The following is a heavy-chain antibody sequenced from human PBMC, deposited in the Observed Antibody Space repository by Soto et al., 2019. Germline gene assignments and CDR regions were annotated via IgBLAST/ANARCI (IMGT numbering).Heavy chain of an antibody. CDR3: ARDRYYCSGGSCYPSPYDAFDI. V-gene: IGHV4-39*07. D-gene: IGHD2-15*01. Sequence: PSETLSLTCTVSGGSISSSSYYWGWIRQPPGKGLEGIGCIYYSGSTNYNLSLKSRVTISVDTSKNQFSLKLSSVTAADTAVYYCARDRYYCSGGSCYPSPYDAFDIWGQGTMVTVSS. J-gene: IGHJ3*02. CDR2: IYYSGST. CDR1: GGSISSSSYY.